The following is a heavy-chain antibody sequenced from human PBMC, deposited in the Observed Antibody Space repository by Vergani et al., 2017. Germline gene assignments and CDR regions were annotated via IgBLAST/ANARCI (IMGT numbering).Heavy chain of an antibody. CDR2: IYPGDSDT. CDR1: GYSFTSYW. Sequence: EVQLVQSGAEVKKPGESLKISCKGSGYSFTSYWIGWVRQMPGKGLEWMGIIYPGDSDTRYSPSFQGQVTISADKSISTAYLQWSSLKASDTAMYYCARHYMAGDIVVVPAAPPDYWGQGTLVTVSS. V-gene: IGHV5-51*01. D-gene: IGHD2-2*01. J-gene: IGHJ4*02. CDR3: ARHYMAGDIVVVPAAPPDY.